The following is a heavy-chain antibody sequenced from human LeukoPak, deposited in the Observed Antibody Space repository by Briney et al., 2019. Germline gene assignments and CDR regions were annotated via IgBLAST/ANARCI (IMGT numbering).Heavy chain of an antibody. D-gene: IGHD3-3*01. Sequence: SETLSLTCAVYGGSFSGYYWSWIRQPPGKGLEWIGEINHSGSTNYNPSLKSRVTISVDTSKNQFSLKLSSVTAADTAVYYCARRQYYDFWRAVFTRDDRFDYWGQGTLVTVSA. CDR2: INHSGST. V-gene: IGHV4-34*01. J-gene: IGHJ4*02. CDR1: GGSFSGYY. CDR3: ARRQYYDFWRAVFTRDDRFDY.